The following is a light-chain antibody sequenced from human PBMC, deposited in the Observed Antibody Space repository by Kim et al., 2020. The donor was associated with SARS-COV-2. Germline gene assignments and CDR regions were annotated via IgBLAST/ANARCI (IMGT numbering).Light chain of an antibody. CDR1: QSISYF. CDR3: QQSYTAPRT. J-gene: IGKJ1*01. Sequence: SASVGDRVTITCRASQSISYFLNWYQQRPGKVPKLLIYGASTLHGGVPSRFSGSGSGTDFTLTISSLQPEDFATYYCQQSYTAPRTFGQGTKLEI. V-gene: IGKV1-39*01. CDR2: GAS.